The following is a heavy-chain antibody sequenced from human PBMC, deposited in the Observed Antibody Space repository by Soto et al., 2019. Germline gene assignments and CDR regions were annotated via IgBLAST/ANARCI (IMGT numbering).Heavy chain of an antibody. CDR2: ISYDGSNK. J-gene: IGHJ6*02. CDR1: GFTFSSYA. D-gene: IGHD3-3*01. Sequence: GGSLRLSCAASGFTFSSYAMHWVRQAPGKGLEWVAVISYDGSNKYYADSVKGRFTISRDNSKNTLYLQMNSLRAEDTAVYYCARDPVFISVARPSQTYYYYGMDVWGQGTTVTVSS. CDR3: ARDPVFISVARPSQTYYYYGMDV. V-gene: IGHV3-30-3*01.